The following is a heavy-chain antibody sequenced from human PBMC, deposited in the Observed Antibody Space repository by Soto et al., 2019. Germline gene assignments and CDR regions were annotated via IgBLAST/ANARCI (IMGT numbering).Heavy chain of an antibody. V-gene: IGHV3-23*01. CDR1: GFTFSSYA. J-gene: IGHJ4*02. Sequence: GGSLRLSCAASGFTFSSYAVSWVRQAPGKGLEWVSAISGSGGSTYYGDSVKGRFTISRNNSKNTLYLQMNSLRADDTAVYYCAKPPAYDYIWGRYFDYWGQGTLVTVSS. CDR3: AKPPAYDYIWGRYFDY. CDR2: ISGSGGST. D-gene: IGHD3-16*01.